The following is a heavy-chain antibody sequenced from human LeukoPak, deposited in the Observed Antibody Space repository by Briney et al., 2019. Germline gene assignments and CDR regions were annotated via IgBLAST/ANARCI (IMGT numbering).Heavy chain of an antibody. J-gene: IGHJ3*02. CDR3: ARHRGKYSPHDAFDI. CDR1: GGSISSSGYY. CDR2: IYYSGST. D-gene: IGHD5-18*01. V-gene: IGHV4-39*01. Sequence: SETLSLTCTVSGGSISSSGYYWGCIRQPPGKGLEWIGSIYYSGSTYYNPSLKSRVTISVDTSKNQFSLKLSSVTAADTAVYYCARHRGKYSPHDAFDIWGQGTMVTVS.